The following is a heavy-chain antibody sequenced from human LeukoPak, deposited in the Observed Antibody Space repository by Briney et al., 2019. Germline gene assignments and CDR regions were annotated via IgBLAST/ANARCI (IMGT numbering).Heavy chain of an antibody. CDR2: IYYSGST. V-gene: IGHV4-4*02. D-gene: IGHD2-21*01. CDR1: GGSISSSNW. Sequence: SETLSLTCAVSGGSISSSNWWSWVRQPPGKGLEWIGYIYYSGSTYYNPSLESRVTISVDTSKNQFSLKLSSVTAADTAVYYCARDCGRAYCGVAWGQGTLVTVSS. CDR3: ARDCGRAYCGVA. J-gene: IGHJ5*02.